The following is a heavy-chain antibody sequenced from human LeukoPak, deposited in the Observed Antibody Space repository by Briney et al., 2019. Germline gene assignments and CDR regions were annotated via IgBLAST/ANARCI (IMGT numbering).Heavy chain of an antibody. V-gene: IGHV4-34*01. CDR2: INHSGST. Sequence: PSETLSLTCAVYGGSFSGYYWSWIRQPPGKGLEWIGEINHSGSTNYNPSLKSRVTISVDTSKNQFSPKLSSVTAADTAVYYCAMVTSGSYAPFDYWGQGTLVTVSS. CDR3: AMVTSGSYAPFDY. CDR1: GGSFSGYY. D-gene: IGHD1-26*01. J-gene: IGHJ4*02.